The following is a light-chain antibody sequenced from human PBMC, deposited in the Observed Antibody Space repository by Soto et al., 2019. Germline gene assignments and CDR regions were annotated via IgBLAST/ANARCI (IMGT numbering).Light chain of an antibody. J-gene: IGKJ1*01. V-gene: IGKV3-20*01. Sequence: EIVLTQSPGTLSLSPGESATLSCRASQYVSVRFLAWYQQKPGQAPRLLIYGASDRATGIPDRFTGSGSGTDFTLTINRLEPEDFAVYFCQQYGSSLTWTFGQGTKVEIK. CDR2: GAS. CDR3: QQYGSSLTWT. CDR1: QYVSVRF.